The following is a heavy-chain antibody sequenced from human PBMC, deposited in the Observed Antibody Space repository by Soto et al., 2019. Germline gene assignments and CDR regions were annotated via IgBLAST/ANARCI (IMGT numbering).Heavy chain of an antibody. CDR3: AKDSYTDYWGNCFAP. CDR1: GFTFSNYA. Sequence: GGSLRLSCAASGFTFSNYAMNWVRQAPGKGLEWVSFISGSGDSASYADSVKGRFTISRDNSENTLYLQMNSLRAEDSAIYYCAKDSYTDYWGNCFAPWGQGTLVTVSS. D-gene: IGHD4-4*01. V-gene: IGHV3-23*01. J-gene: IGHJ5*02. CDR2: ISGSGDSA.